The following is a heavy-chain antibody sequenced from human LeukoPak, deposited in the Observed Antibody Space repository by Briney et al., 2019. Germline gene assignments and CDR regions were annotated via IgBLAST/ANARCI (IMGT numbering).Heavy chain of an antibody. D-gene: IGHD3-22*01. J-gene: IGHJ4*02. CDR1: GGSVSSGSYY. V-gene: IGHV4-61*01. CDR3: ARDTYDSSGYFKFDY. CDR2: IYYSGST. Sequence: SETLSLTCTVSGGSVSSGSYYWSWIRQPPGKGLEWIGYIYYSGSTNYNPSLKSRVTMSLDTSKNQFSLKLSSVTAADTAVYYCARDTYDSSGYFKFDYWGQGTLVTVSS.